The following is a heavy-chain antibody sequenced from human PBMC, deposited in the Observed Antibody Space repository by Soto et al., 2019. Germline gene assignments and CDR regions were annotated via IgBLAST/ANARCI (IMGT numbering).Heavy chain of an antibody. Sequence: QVQLVQSGAEVKKPGASVKVSCKASGYTFTTYGITWVRQAPGQGLEWMGWISAYNGDTKHAQKVQGRVTMTTDTAASTAYMELRSLTSDDTAMYYCARDRDILTGNNRQVFEIWGQGTMVTVSS. V-gene: IGHV1-18*01. D-gene: IGHD3-9*01. CDR2: ISAYNGDT. J-gene: IGHJ3*02. CDR3: ARDRDILTGNNRQVFEI. CDR1: GYTFTTYG.